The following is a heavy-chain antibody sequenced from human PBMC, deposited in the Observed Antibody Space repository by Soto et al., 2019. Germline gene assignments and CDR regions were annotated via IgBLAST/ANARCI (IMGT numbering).Heavy chain of an antibody. Sequence: GGSLRLSCAASGFTFISYARSWVRQAPGKGLEWVSAISGSGGSTYYADSVKGRFTISRDNSKNTLYLQMNSLRAEDTAVYYCAKCITIFGVVINYMDVWGKGTTVTVSS. CDR1: GFTFISYA. CDR2: ISGSGGST. D-gene: IGHD3-3*01. J-gene: IGHJ6*03. CDR3: AKCITIFGVVINYMDV. V-gene: IGHV3-23*01.